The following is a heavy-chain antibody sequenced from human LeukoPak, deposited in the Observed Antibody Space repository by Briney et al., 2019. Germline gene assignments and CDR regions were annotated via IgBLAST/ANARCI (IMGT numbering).Heavy chain of an antibody. Sequence: SVKLSCKASGGTFSSYAISWVRQAPGQGLEWMGGIIPIFGTANCAQKSQGRVTITTDESTSTAYMELSSLRSEDTAVYYCAREADIVVVVAATPHAFDIWGQGTMVTVSS. J-gene: IGHJ3*02. CDR3: AREADIVVVVAATPHAFDI. CDR2: IIPIFGTA. D-gene: IGHD2-15*01. CDR1: GGTFSSYA. V-gene: IGHV1-69*05.